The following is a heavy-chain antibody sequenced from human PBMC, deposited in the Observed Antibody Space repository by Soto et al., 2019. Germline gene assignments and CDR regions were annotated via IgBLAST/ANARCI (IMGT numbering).Heavy chain of an antibody. D-gene: IGHD6-13*01. Sequence: SETLSLTCAVYGGSFSGYYWSWIRQPPGKGLEWIGEINHSGSTNYNPSLKSRVTISVDTSKNQFSLKLSSVTAADTAVYYCARLVVAAAGLNFDYWGQGTLVTVSS. J-gene: IGHJ4*02. CDR2: INHSGST. CDR1: GGSFSGYY. CDR3: ARLVVAAAGLNFDY. V-gene: IGHV4-34*01.